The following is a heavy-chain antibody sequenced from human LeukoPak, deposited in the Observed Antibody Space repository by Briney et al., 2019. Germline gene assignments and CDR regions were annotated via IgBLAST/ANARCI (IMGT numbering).Heavy chain of an antibody. CDR2: LYSGGTT. CDR1: GFTVSSNF. CDR3: ACGAYYYFDY. J-gene: IGHJ4*02. Sequence: GRSLRLSCAASGFTVSSNFLNWVRQAPGKGLEWVSVLYSGGTTFYADSVRGRFTISRGNSKNTLYLQMNSLRAEDTAVYYCACGAYYYFDYWGQGTLVTVSS. V-gene: IGHV3-53*05. D-gene: IGHD1-26*01.